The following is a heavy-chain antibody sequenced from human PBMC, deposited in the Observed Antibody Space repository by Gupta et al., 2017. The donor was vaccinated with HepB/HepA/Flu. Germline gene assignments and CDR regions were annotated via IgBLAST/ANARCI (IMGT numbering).Heavy chain of an antibody. CDR3: ARDLYSGYDPYYYYGMDV. D-gene: IGHD5-12*01. Sequence: SSYGMHWVRQAPGKGLEWVAVIWYDGSNKYYADSVKGRFTISRDNSKNTLYLQMNSLRAEDTAVYYCARDLYSGYDPYYYYGMDVWGQGTTVTGSS. CDR2: IWYDGSNK. V-gene: IGHV3-33*01. J-gene: IGHJ6*02. CDR1: SSYG.